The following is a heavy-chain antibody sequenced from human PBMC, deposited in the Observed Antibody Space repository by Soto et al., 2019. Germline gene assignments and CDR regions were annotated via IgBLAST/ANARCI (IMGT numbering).Heavy chain of an antibody. CDR2: IWYDGSNK. D-gene: IGHD6-13*01. J-gene: IGHJ6*02. Sequence: PGGSLRLSCAASGLTFSSYGMHWVRQAPGKGLEWVAVIWYDGSNKYYADSVKGRFTISRDNSKNTLYLQMNSLRAEDTAVYYCARDRGGSSWYRGVGMDVWGQGTTVTVSS. CDR3: ARDRGGSSWYRGVGMDV. CDR1: GLTFSSYG. V-gene: IGHV3-33*01.